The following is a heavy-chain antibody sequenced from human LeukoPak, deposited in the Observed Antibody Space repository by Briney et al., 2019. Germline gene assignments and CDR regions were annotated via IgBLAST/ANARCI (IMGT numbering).Heavy chain of an antibody. CDR1: GFTFGDYA. CDR2: IRSKAYGRTT. D-gene: IGHD1-26*01. Sequence: PGGSLRLSCTASGFTFGDYAMSWFRQAPGKGLEWVGFIRSKAYGRTTEYAASVKGRFTISRDDSKSIAYLQMNSLKTEDTAVYYCTRDRPGIVGAYWGQGTLVTVSS. V-gene: IGHV3-49*03. CDR3: TRDRPGIVGAY. J-gene: IGHJ4*02.